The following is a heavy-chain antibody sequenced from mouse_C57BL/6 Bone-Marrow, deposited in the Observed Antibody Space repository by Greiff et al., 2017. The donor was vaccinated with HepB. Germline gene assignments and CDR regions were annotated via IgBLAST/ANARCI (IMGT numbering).Heavy chain of an antibody. CDR1: GYTFTSSW. CDR3: ARGLRYGSSSFFDY. V-gene: IGHV1-59*01. J-gene: IGHJ2*01. CDR2: IDPSDSYT. D-gene: IGHD1-1*01. Sequence: QVQLQQPGAELVRPGTSVKLSCKASGYTFTSSWMHWVKQRPGQGLEWIGVIDPSDSYTNYNQKFKGKATLTVATSSSTAYMQLSSLTSEDSAVDYCARGLRYGSSSFFDYWGQGTTLTVSS.